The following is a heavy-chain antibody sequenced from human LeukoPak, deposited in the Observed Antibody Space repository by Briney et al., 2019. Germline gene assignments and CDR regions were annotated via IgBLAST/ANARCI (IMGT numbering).Heavy chain of an antibody. J-gene: IGHJ4*02. D-gene: IGHD4/OR15-4a*01. CDR1: GFTFSSYS. V-gene: IGHV3-21*01. Sequence: GGSLRLCCAASGFTFSSYSMNWVRQAPGKGLEWVSSISSSSSYVYYADSVKGRFTISRDNAKNSLYLQMNSLRDEDTAVYYCARRKEVQTTFDYWGQGTLVTVSS. CDR2: ISSSSSYV. CDR3: ARRKEVQTTFDY.